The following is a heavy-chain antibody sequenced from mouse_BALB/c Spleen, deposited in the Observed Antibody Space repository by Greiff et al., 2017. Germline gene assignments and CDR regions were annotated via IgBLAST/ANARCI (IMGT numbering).Heavy chain of an antibody. V-gene: IGHV3-6*02. CDR1: GYSITSGYY. Sequence: VQLQQSGPGLVKPSQSLSLTCSVTGYSITSGYYWNWIRQFPGNKLEWMGYISYDGSNNYNPSLKNRISITRDTSKNQFFLKLNSVTTEDTATYYCARDPSYYGSSCAMDYWGQGTSVTVSS. CDR2: ISYDGSN. D-gene: IGHD1-1*01. CDR3: ARDPSYYGSSCAMDY. J-gene: IGHJ4*01.